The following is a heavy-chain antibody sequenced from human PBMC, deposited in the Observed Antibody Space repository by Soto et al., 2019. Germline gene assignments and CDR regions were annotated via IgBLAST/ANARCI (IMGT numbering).Heavy chain of an antibody. CDR2: IFWDDDK. CDR3: AQRSRGYADYFDQ. J-gene: IGHJ4*02. CDR1: GFSLSTRGVA. D-gene: IGHD5-12*01. V-gene: IGHV2-5*02. Sequence: QITLKESGPTLVKPTQTLTLTFSFSGFSLSTRGVAVGWIRQPPGKALEWLALIFWDDDKWYSPSLRRRLTITEDTSKNQVVLNMTNMDPVDTATYYCAQRSRGYADYFDQWCQGTLVTVSS.